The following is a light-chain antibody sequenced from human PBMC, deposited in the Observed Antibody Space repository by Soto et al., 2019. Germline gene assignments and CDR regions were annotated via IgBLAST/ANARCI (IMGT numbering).Light chain of an antibody. CDR2: DAS. Sequence: DILMTQSPSTLSASVGDRVTLTCRASQSISSWLAWYQQKPGKAPKLLIYDASSVESGVPSRFSGSGSGTEFTLTISRLHPDDFATYYCQQYNRWGTFGQGTKVEIK. CDR1: QSISSW. CDR3: QQYNRWGT. J-gene: IGKJ1*01. V-gene: IGKV1-5*01.